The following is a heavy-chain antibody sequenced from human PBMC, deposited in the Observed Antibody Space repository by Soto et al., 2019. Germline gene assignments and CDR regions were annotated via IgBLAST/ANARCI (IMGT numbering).Heavy chain of an antibody. Sequence: PGESLKISCKGSGYSFTSYWIGWVRQMPGKGLEWMGIIYPGDSDTRYSPSFQGQVTISADKSISTAYLQWSSLKASDTAMYYCATSSSTSTQLLYYYGMDVWGQGTTVTVSS. V-gene: IGHV5-51*01. D-gene: IGHD2-2*01. CDR1: GYSFTSYW. CDR2: IYPGDSDT. CDR3: ATSSSTSTQLLYYYGMDV. J-gene: IGHJ6*02.